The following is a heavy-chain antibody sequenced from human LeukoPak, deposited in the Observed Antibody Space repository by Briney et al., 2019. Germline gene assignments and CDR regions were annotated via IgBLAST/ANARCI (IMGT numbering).Heavy chain of an antibody. CDR3: ARDVVPYSYYYMDV. D-gene: IGHD2-21*01. J-gene: IGHJ6*03. Sequence: GGFLRLSCAASGFTFSSYEMNWVRQAPGKGLEWVSYISSSGSTIYYADSVKGRFTISRDNSKNTLYLQMNNLRPEDTAIFYCARDVVPYSYYYMDVWGKGTTVTVSS. V-gene: IGHV3-48*03. CDR2: ISSSGSTI. CDR1: GFTFSSYE.